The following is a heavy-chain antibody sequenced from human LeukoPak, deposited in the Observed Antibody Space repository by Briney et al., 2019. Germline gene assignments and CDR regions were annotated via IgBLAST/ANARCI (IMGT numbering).Heavy chain of an antibody. CDR3: AKSGYNRFDY. D-gene: IGHD5-24*01. Sequence: PGGSLKLSFAASGFTFTSNPMTWVGQPPGKGLEWVSAFSGSGGDTYYADSVKGRFTISRDNSKNTLYLQMNSLRAEDTAVYYCAKSGYNRFDYWGQGTLVTVSS. J-gene: IGHJ4*02. CDR2: FSGSGGDT. CDR1: GFTFTSNP. V-gene: IGHV3-23*01.